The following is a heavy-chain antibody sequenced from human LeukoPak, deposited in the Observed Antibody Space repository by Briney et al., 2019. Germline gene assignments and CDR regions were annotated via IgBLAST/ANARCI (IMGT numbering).Heavy chain of an antibody. Sequence: PGGSLRVSCAASRFTFSSYAMSWVRQAPGKGLEWVSTINNSGTSTYYADSVKGRFTISKDNSKNTLYLQMNSLRAEDTAVYYCAGFYCSSDSCSLPWGQGTLVTVSS. J-gene: IGHJ5*02. CDR1: RFTFSSYA. V-gene: IGHV3-23*01. CDR2: INNSGTST. CDR3: AGFYCSSDSCSLP. D-gene: IGHD2-2*01.